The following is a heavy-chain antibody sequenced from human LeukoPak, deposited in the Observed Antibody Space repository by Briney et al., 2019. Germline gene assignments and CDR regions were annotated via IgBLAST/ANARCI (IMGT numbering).Heavy chain of an antibody. J-gene: IGHJ4*02. Sequence: GGSLRLSCATSGFTFNSYAMSWVRQAPGKGLEWVSGLSDSGGDTDYADSVKGRFTISRDNSRNTLYLQMNSLRSEDTAVYYCAKDAMATVTYFDYWGQRSLVRVSS. CDR1: GFTFNSYA. D-gene: IGHD4-17*01. V-gene: IGHV3-23*01. CDR3: AKDAMATVTYFDY. CDR2: LSDSGGDT.